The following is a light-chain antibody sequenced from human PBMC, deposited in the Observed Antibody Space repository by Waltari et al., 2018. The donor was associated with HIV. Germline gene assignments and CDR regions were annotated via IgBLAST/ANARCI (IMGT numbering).Light chain of an antibody. Sequence: QSVLTQPPSASTTPGQRVTISCSGSSSNIGSNPVNWYEQLPGAAPKLLIYSNNQRPSGVPDRFSGSKSGTSASLAISGLHYDDEADYYCATWDDSLKGYVFGTGTKVTVL. CDR1: SSNIGSNP. CDR2: SNN. V-gene: IGLV1-44*01. J-gene: IGLJ1*01. CDR3: ATWDDSLKGYV.